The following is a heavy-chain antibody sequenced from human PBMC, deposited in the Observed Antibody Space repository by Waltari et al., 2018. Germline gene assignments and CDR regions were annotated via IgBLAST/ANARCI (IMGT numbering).Heavy chain of an antibody. CDR2: ISSSGSTI. J-gene: IGHJ6*02. CDR1: GLTFSSYE. Sequence: EVQLVESGGGLVQHGGSLRLSCAASGLTFSSYEMNWVRQAPGKGLEWVSYISSSGSTIYYADSVKGRFTISRDNAKNSLYLQMNSLRAEDTAVYYCARDQYCSSTSCYNYYGMDVWGQGTTVTVSS. V-gene: IGHV3-48*03. CDR3: ARDQYCSSTSCYNYYGMDV. D-gene: IGHD2-2*02.